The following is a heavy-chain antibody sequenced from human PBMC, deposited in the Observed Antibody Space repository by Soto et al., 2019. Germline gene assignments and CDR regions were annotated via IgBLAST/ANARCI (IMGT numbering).Heavy chain of an antibody. CDR3: TSSVATYYYSGMDV. J-gene: IGHJ6*02. D-gene: IGHD5-12*01. Sequence: QVQLVQSGAEVKKPGSSVKVSCKASGGTFSSYAISWVRQAPGQGLEWMGGIIPIFGTANYAQKFQGRVTITADESTSADEMELGSLRSEDTAVYYCTSSVATYYYSGMDVWGQGTTVTVSS. V-gene: IGHV1-69*12. CDR2: IIPIFGTA. CDR1: GGTFSSYA.